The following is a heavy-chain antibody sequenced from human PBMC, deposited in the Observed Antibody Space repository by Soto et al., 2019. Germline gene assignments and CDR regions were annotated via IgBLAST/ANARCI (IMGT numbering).Heavy chain of an antibody. V-gene: IGHV4-31*03. CDR3: ARFVTIFGVVSGEDYYYGMDV. CDR2: IYYSGST. Sequence: SETLSLTCTVSGGSIISGGYYWMWIRQHPGKGLEWIGYIYYSGSTYYNPSLKSRVTISVDTSKNQFSLKLSSVTAADTAVYYCARFVTIFGVVSGEDYYYGMDVWGQGTTVTVSS. D-gene: IGHD3-3*01. CDR1: GGSIISGGYY. J-gene: IGHJ6*02.